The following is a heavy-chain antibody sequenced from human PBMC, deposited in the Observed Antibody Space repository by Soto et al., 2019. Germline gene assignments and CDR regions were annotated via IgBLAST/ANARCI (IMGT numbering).Heavy chain of an antibody. J-gene: IGHJ5*02. CDR3: GRVMRSLLSITALDT. V-gene: IGHV1-58*01. Sequence: SVKVSCKASGFTFTSSAVQWERQARGQRLEWIGWIVVGSGNTNYAQKFQERVTITRDTSTSTVYMALSSLRSEDTAIYFCGRVMRSLLSITALDTWGQGTLVTVSS. D-gene: IGHD3-10*01. CDR2: IVVGSGNT. CDR1: GFTFTSSA.